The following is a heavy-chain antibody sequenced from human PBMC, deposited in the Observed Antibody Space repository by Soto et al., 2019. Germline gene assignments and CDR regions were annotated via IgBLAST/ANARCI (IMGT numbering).Heavy chain of an antibody. CDR3: ARSPVLRFLEWLLFDY. Sequence: QVQLQESGPGLVKPSQTLSLTCTVSGGSISSGGYYWSWIRQHPGKGLEGLGYIYYSGSTYYNPSLKSRVTISVDTSKNQFSLKLSSVTAADTAVYYCARSPVLRFLEWLLFDYWGQGTLVTVSS. CDR1: GGSISSGGYY. J-gene: IGHJ4*02. D-gene: IGHD3-3*01. CDR2: IYYSGST. V-gene: IGHV4-31*03.